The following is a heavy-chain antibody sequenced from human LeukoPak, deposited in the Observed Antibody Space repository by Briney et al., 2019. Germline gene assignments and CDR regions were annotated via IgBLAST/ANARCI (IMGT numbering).Heavy chain of an antibody. J-gene: IGHJ4*02. CDR2: IRSTSSPI. CDR3: ARAYSSGWYDY. Sequence: LXCVSYIRSTSSPISYAASVNARFTISRHNAKNSLYLQMNSLRDEDTAVYYCARAYSSGWYDYWGQGTLVTVSS. V-gene: IGHV3-48*02. D-gene: IGHD6-19*01.